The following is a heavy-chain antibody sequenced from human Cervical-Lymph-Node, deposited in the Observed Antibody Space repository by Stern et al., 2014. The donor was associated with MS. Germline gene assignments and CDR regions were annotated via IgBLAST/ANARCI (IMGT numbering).Heavy chain of an antibody. CDR3: AKYHSSPTGDYYYYGMDV. CDR2: IYYSGST. CDR1: GGSVSSGSYY. D-gene: IGHD6-13*01. Sequence: QVQLQESGPGLVKPSETLSLTCTVSGGSVSSGSYYWSWIRQPPGKGLEWIGYIYYSGSTNYNPSLKSRVTISVDTSKNQFSLKLSSVTAADTAVYYCAKYHSSPTGDYYYYGMDVWGQGTTVTVSS. V-gene: IGHV4-61*01. J-gene: IGHJ6*02.